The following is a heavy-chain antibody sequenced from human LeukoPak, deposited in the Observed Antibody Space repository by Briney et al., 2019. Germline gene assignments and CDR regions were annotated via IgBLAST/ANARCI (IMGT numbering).Heavy chain of an antibody. CDR3: ARLKFYDSTGYSPGYYMDV. V-gene: IGHV4-4*07. CDR2: IYGSGIT. Sequence: PSETLSLTCTVSGGSIISNYWSWIRQSAGTGLEWIGRIYGSGITDYNPSLKSRVTMSLDASRKQFSLRLTSVTAADTAVYYCARLKFYDSTGYSPGYYMDVWGKGTTVSVFS. D-gene: IGHD3-22*01. J-gene: IGHJ6*03. CDR1: GGSIISNY.